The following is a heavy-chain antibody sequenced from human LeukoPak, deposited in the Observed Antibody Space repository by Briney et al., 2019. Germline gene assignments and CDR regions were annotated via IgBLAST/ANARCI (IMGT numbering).Heavy chain of an antibody. Sequence: ASVKVSCKASGYTFTSCDINWVRQATGQGLEWMGWMNPNSGNTGYAQKFQGRVTMTRNTSVSTAYTELSSLRSEDTAVYYCARLGYYDYIWGSYRYTELDYWGQGTLVTVSS. CDR3: ARLGYYDYIWGSYRYTELDY. CDR2: MNPNSGNT. D-gene: IGHD3-16*02. J-gene: IGHJ4*02. CDR1: GYTFTSCD. V-gene: IGHV1-8*01.